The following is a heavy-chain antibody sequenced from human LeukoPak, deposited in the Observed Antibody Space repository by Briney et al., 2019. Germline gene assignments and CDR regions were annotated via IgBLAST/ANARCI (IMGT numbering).Heavy chain of an antibody. CDR2: ISGSGGST. V-gene: IGHV3-23*01. CDR1: GFTFSSYA. D-gene: IGHD5-12*01. CDR3: ARVNGRSGYVAFDY. Sequence: TGGSLRLSCAASGFTFSSYAMSWVRQAPGKGLEWVSAISGSGGSTYYADSVKGRFTISRDNSKNTLYLQMHSLSAEDTAVYYCARVNGRSGYVAFDYWGQGTLVTVSS. J-gene: IGHJ4*02.